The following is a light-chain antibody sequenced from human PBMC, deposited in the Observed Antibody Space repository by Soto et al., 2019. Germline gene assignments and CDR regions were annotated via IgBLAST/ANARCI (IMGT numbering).Light chain of an antibody. CDR1: QSVSNNY. CDR2: GAS. J-gene: IGKJ3*01. V-gene: IGKV3-20*01. Sequence: DIVMTRSTDSLVVSPGEIATLSRRASQSVSNNYLAWYQQKPGQSPRLLIYGASSRTTGVPDRFSGSGSGTDFTLTISRLEPEDFAVYYCQHYRSAPFTFGPGTKVDI. CDR3: QHYRSAPFT.